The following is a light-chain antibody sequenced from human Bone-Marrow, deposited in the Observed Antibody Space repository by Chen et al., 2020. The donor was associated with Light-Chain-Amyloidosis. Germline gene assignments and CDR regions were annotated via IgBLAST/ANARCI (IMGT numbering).Light chain of an antibody. Sequence: SYELTPTPSVSVSRGQRARITCSGEYLPTIYAYWYQQKPGQAPVLVIHRDTERPSGISERFSGSSSGTTATLTISGVQAEDEADYHCPSADSSGTYEVILGGGTKLTVL. CDR2: RDT. V-gene: IGLV3-25*03. CDR1: YLPTIY. CDR3: PSADSSGTYEVI. J-gene: IGLJ2*01.